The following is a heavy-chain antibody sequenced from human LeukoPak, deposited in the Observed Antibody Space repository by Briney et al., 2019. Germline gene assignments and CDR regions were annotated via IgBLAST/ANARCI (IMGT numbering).Heavy chain of an antibody. Sequence: SETLSLTCAVYGGSFSGYYWSWIRQPPGKGLEWIGEINHSGSTNYNPALKSRVTISVDTSKNQFCLKLSSVTAAETAVYYCAGVTVATGEYWGEGTLVTVSS. D-gene: IGHD5-12*01. V-gene: IGHV4-34*01. CDR2: INHSGST. CDR1: GGSFSGYY. J-gene: IGHJ1*01. CDR3: AGVTVATGEY.